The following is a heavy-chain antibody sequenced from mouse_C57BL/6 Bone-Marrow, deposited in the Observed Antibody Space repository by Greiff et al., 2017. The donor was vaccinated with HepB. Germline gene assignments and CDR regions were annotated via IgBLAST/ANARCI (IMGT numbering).Heavy chain of an antibody. CDR2: IYPSDSET. D-gene: IGHD2-2*01. CDR3: ATLYGYNYAMDY. CDR1: GYTFTSYW. V-gene: IGHV1-61*01. Sequence: QVQLKQPGAELVRPGSSVKLSCKASGYTFTSYWMDWVKQRPGQGLEWIGNIYPSDSETHYNQKFKDKATLTVDKSSSTAYMQLSSLTSEDSAVYYCATLYGYNYAMDYWGQGTSVTVSS. J-gene: IGHJ4*01.